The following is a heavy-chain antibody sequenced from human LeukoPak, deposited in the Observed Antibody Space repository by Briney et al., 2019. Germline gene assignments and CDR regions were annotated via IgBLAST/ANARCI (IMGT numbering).Heavy chain of an antibody. Sequence: SETLSLTCAVYGGSFSGYYWSWIRQPPGKGLEWIGEINHSGRTNYNPSLKSRVTISVDTSKNQFSLKLSSVTAADTAVYYCARDANYYDSSGYSMDAFDIWGQGTMVTVSS. J-gene: IGHJ3*02. CDR2: INHSGRT. CDR3: ARDANYYDSSGYSMDAFDI. CDR1: GGSFSGYY. V-gene: IGHV4-34*01. D-gene: IGHD3-22*01.